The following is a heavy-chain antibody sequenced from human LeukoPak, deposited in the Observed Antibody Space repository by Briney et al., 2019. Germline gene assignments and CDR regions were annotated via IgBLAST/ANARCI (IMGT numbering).Heavy chain of an antibody. CDR1: GYRFTSYR. CDR2: IDPSDSYT. J-gene: IGHJ4*02. Sequence: ESLKISFKGSGYRFTSYRISWVRPMPGKGLGWMGRIDPSDSYTNYSPSFQGHVTISAVKSISTAYLQWSSLKASDTAMYYCARHYCGGDCPFDYWGQGTLVTVSS. CDR3: ARHYCGGDCPFDY. V-gene: IGHV5-10-1*01. D-gene: IGHD2-21*02.